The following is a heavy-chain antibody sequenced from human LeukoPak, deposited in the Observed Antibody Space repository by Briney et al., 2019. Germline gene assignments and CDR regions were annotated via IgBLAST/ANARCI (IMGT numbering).Heavy chain of an antibody. D-gene: IGHD4-11*01. CDR3: ARLGYSNYVGDY. Sequence: SETLSLTCTVSGGSISSSSYYWGWIRQPPGKGLEWIGSIYYSGSTYYNPSLKSRVTISVATSGNRFSLKLSSVTAADTAVYYCARLGYSNYVGDYWGQGTLVTVSS. CDR2: IYYSGST. CDR1: GGSISSSSYY. J-gene: IGHJ4*02. V-gene: IGHV4-39*07.